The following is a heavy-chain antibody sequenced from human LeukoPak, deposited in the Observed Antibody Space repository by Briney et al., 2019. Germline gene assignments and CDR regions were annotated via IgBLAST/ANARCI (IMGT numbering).Heavy chain of an antibody. J-gene: IGHJ4*02. Sequence: ASVKVSCRASGYTFTGYYMHWVRQAPGQGLEWMGWINPNSGGTNYAQKFRGRVTMTRDTSISTAYMELSRLRSDDTAVYYCARSWRFCSGDSCYPIDYWGQGTLVTVSS. CDR3: ARSWRFCSGDSCYPIDY. CDR1: GYTFTGYY. CDR2: INPNSGGT. D-gene: IGHD2-15*01. V-gene: IGHV1-2*02.